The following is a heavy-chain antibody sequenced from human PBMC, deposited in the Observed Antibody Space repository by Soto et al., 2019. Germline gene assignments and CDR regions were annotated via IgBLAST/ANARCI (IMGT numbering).Heavy chain of an antibody. CDR2: ISGSGGRS. CDR3: AKAYFVWSSEQPYYFDY. D-gene: IGHD3-16*01. CDR1: AFTFSTYA. J-gene: IGHJ4*02. V-gene: IGHV3-23*01. Sequence: EVQLLDSGGGLVQPGGSLRLSCAASAFTFSTYAMTWVRQGPGKGLEWVSGISGSGGRSYYADSVKGRFTISRDNSKSTLYLQMNSLRAEDPAVYYCAKAYFVWSSEQPYYFDYWGQGTLVTVSS.